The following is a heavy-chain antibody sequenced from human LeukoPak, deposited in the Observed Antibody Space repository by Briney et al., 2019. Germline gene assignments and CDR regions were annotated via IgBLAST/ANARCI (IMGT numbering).Heavy chain of an antibody. CDR3: AKDRGYYYGSGSVGDY. CDR1: GFTFSSYS. V-gene: IGHV3-9*01. D-gene: IGHD3-10*01. Sequence: SLRLSCAASGFTFSSYSMNWVRQAPGKGLEWVSGISWNSGSIGYADSVKGRFTISRDNAKNSLYLQMNSLRAEDTALYYCAKDRGYYYGSGSVGDYWGQGTLVTVSS. J-gene: IGHJ4*02. CDR2: ISWNSGSI.